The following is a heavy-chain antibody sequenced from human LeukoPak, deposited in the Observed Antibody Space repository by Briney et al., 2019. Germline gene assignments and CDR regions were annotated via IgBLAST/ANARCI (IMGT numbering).Heavy chain of an antibody. J-gene: IGHJ4*02. CDR2: ISSSSSYI. CDR3: ARGGQVVYPLDY. V-gene: IGHV3-21*01. Sequence: PGGSLRLSCAASGFTFSSYSMNWVRQAPGKGLEWVSSISSSSSYIYYADSVKGRFTISRDNAKNSLYLQMNSLRAEDTAVYYCARGGQVVYPLDYWGQGTLVTVSS. D-gene: IGHD2-15*01. CDR1: GFTFSSYS.